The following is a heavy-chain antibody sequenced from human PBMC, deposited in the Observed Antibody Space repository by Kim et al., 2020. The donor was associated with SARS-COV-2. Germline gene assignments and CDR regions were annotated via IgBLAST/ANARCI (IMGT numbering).Heavy chain of an antibody. CDR3: AITYYYDSSGYYFATPREPLDY. D-gene: IGHD3-22*01. CDR1: GGTFSSYA. V-gene: IGHV1-69*13. J-gene: IGHJ4*02. CDR2: IIPIFGTA. Sequence: SVKVSCKASGGTFSSYAISWVRQAPGQGLEWMGGIIPIFGTANYAQKFQGRVTITADESTSTAYMELSSLRSEDTAVYYCAITYYYDSSGYYFATPREPLDYWGQGTLVTVSS.